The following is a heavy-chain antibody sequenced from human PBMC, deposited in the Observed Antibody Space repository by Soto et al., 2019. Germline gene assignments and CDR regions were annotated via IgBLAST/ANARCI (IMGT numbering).Heavy chain of an antibody. D-gene: IGHD1-26*01. CDR1: GFTFSSYA. J-gene: IGHJ4*02. Sequence: LRLSCAASGFTFSSYAMSWVRQAPGKGLEWVSAISGSGGSTYHADSVKGRFTISRDNSKNTLYLQMNSLRAEDTAVYYCAKESGGVGATLFDYWGQGTLVTVSS. V-gene: IGHV3-23*01. CDR3: AKESGGVGATLFDY. CDR2: ISGSGGST.